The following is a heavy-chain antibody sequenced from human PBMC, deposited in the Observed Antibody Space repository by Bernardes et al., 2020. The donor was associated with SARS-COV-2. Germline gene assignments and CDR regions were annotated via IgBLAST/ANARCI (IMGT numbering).Heavy chain of an antibody. Sequence: GGSLRLSCSGPGFTFSEYPMHWVRQAPGKGLEYVSRISNYGGTTHYADSVKGRFTISGDNSKNTMYLQMSSLRVEDTAVYFCVKERPTGDYWSQGTLVTVSS. CDR1: GFTFSEYP. V-gene: IGHV3-64D*06. J-gene: IGHJ4*02. CDR3: VKERPTGDY. CDR2: ISNYGGTT.